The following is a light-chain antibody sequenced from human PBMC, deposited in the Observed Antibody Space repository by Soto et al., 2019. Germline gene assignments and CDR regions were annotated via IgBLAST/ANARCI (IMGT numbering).Light chain of an antibody. CDR2: EAS. V-gene: IGKV1-5*03. Sequence: DIQMTQSPSTLSASVGDRVTITCRASQSISTWLAWYQQKSGKAPKLLIYEASTLGSGVPSRFSGSGSGTEFTLTISSLQPDDFATYYCQQYNSYSETFGQATKVDSK. CDR1: QSISTW. J-gene: IGKJ1*01. CDR3: QQYNSYSET.